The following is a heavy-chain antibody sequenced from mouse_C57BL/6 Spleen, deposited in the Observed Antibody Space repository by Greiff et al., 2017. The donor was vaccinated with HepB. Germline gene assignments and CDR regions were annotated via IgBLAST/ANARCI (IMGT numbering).Heavy chain of an antibody. Sequence: EVKLVESGPELVKPGASVKISCKASGYTFTDYYMNWVKQSHGKSLEWIGDINPNNGGTSYNQKFKGKATLTVDKSSSTAYMELRSLTSDDSAVYYCASDYGYPFAYWGQGTLVTVSA. V-gene: IGHV1-26*01. D-gene: IGHD2-2*01. CDR2: INPNNGGT. CDR3: ASDYGYPFAY. CDR1: GYTFTDYY. J-gene: IGHJ3*01.